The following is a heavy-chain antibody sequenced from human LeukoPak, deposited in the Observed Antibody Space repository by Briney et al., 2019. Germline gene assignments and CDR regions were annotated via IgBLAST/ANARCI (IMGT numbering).Heavy chain of an antibody. CDR2: ISRSSTYI. V-gene: IGHV3-11*06. Sequence: KPGGSLRLSCAASGFTFSDYYMNWLRQAPGKGLEWVSSISRSSTYIYYAESVKGRFTVSRDNAKNSLYLQMNSLRAEDTAVYYCARDQVPYWYFDLWGRGTLVTVSS. J-gene: IGHJ2*01. CDR3: ARDQVPYWYFDL. CDR1: GFTFSDYY.